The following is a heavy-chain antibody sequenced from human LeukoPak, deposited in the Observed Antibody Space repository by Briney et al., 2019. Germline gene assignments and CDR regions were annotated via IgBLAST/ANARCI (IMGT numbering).Heavy chain of an antibody. J-gene: IGHJ5*02. CDR3: ATDGAGFDT. Sequence: GGSLRLFCAASGFTFSSYWMTWFRQAPGKGLEWLSYINIGGTNRHYADSVKGRFTISRDNAKKSLYLEMNNLRAEDTAVYYCATDGAGFDTWGQGVLVTVSS. CDR2: INIGGTNR. V-gene: IGHV3-48*04. CDR1: GFTFSSYW.